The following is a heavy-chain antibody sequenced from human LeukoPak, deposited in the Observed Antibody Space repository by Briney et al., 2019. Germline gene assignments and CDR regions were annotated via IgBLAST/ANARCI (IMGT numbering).Heavy chain of an antibody. CDR2: ISYDGSNK. J-gene: IGHJ4*02. V-gene: IGHV3-30*18. Sequence: PGGSLRLSCAASGFTFSSYGMHWVRQAPGKGLEWVAVISYDGSNKYYADSVKGRFTISRDNSKNTLYLQMNSLRAEDTAVYYCAKDLYYFGSGSPDYWGQGTLVTVSS. CDR3: AKDLYYFGSGSPDY. CDR1: GFTFSSYG. D-gene: IGHD3-10*01.